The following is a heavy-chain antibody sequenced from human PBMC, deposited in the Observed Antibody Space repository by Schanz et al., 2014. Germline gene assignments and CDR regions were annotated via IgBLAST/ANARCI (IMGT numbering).Heavy chain of an antibody. CDR3: AKEHAGSDILTALGN. J-gene: IGHJ4*02. Sequence: VQLVESGGGVVQPGRSLRLSCVASGFTFISYDIHWVRQAPGKGLEWVAVIRYDGRNKNFVESVKGRFTISRDNSNNTVYLQMNTLRAEDTAVYYCAKEHAGSDILTALGNWGQGTLVTVSS. CDR1: GFTFISYD. V-gene: IGHV3-33*06. D-gene: IGHD3-9*01. CDR2: IRYDGRNK.